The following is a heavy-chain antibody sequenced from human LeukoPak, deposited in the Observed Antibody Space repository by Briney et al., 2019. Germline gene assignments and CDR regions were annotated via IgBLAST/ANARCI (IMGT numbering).Heavy chain of an antibody. J-gene: IGHJ6*03. D-gene: IGHD3-3*01. Sequence: SVKVSCKASGGTFSSYAISWVRQAPGHGLEWMGGIIPIFGTANYAQKFQGRVTITTDESTSTAYMELSSLRSEDTAVYYCASRPLVLRFLEWSFYYMDVWGKGTTVTVSS. V-gene: IGHV1-69*05. CDR3: ASRPLVLRFLEWSFYYMDV. CDR1: GGTFSSYA. CDR2: IIPIFGTA.